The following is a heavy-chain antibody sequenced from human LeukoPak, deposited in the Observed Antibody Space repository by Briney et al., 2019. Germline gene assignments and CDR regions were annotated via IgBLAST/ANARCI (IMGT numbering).Heavy chain of an antibody. D-gene: IGHD2-2*02. CDR3: ARGRRLGYCSSTSCHTTGMP. Sequence: SQTLSLTCAVHGGSFSAYYWSWIRKPPGKGLEWIGEINHSGRTNYNPSLKSRVTISVDTSKNQFSLKLSSVAAADTGVYYCARGRRLGYCSSTSCHTTGMPWGQGTLVTVSS. V-gene: IGHV4-34*01. CDR2: INHSGRT. J-gene: IGHJ5*02. CDR1: GGSFSAYY.